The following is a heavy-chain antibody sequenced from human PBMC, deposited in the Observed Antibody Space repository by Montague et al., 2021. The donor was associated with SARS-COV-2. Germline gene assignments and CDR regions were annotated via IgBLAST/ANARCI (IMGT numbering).Heavy chain of an antibody. Sequence: SETLSLTCTVPGASVSSSDWGWIRQSPGKGLEWIGYFYIVGSTDYNPSLKSRVTISRDTSKNQFSLKVRSATAADTAVYYCARETMTVDAFDIWGQGTMVTVSS. CDR2: FYIVGST. D-gene: IGHD1-14*01. CDR1: GASVSSSD. J-gene: IGHJ3*02. CDR3: ARETMTVDAFDI. V-gene: IGHV4-59*02.